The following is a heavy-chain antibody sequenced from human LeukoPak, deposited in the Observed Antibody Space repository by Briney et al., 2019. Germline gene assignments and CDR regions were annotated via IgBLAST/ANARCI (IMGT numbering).Heavy chain of an antibody. V-gene: IGHV3-23*01. Sequence: GGSLRLSCAASGFTFTNYAMSWVRQAPGKGLEWVSAISDRGDRQYYADSVKGRFTISRDNSMNTLRLQMNSLSVEDTAVYYCVVYTGGYRSQFWGQGALVTVSS. D-gene: IGHD5-24*01. CDR1: GFTFTNYA. CDR3: VVYTGGYRSQF. J-gene: IGHJ4*02. CDR2: ISDRGDRQ.